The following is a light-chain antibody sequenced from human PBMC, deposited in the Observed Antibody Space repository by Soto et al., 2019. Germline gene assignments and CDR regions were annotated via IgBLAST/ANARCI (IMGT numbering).Light chain of an antibody. CDR3: SSYTSSSTPV. CDR1: SSDVGGYNY. J-gene: IGLJ1*01. V-gene: IGLV2-14*01. CDR2: DVS. Sequence: QSALTQPASVSGSPGQSITISCTGTSSDVGGYNYVSWYQQHPGKAPKLMIYDVSNRPSGVSNRFSGSKSGNTASLTISGLQAEDEADYYCSSYTSSSTPVFGTGTKPPS.